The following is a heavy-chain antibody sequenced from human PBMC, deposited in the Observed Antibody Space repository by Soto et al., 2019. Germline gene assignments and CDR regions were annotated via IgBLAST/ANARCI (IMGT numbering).Heavy chain of an antibody. CDR2: IYYSGSS. J-gene: IGHJ6*02. Sequence: PSETLSLTCTVSGGSISSYYWSCIRQPPGKGLEWIGYIYYSGSSNYSPSLKSRVTISVDTSTNQFSLKLSSVNAADTAVYYCAGGGDIVVVVAAKWTTYYYYHGMDVWGQGNTVT. CDR1: GGSISSYY. V-gene: IGHV4-59*01. CDR3: AGGGDIVVVVAAKWTTYYYYHGMDV. D-gene: IGHD2-15*01.